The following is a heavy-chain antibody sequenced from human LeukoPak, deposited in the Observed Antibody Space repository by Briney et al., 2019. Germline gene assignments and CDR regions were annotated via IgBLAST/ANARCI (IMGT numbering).Heavy chain of an antibody. CDR1: GYSFTGYY. V-gene: IGHV1-2*02. CDR2: INPNSGGT. Sequence: GASVKVSCKASGYSFTGYYIHWLRQAPGQGLEWMGWINPNSGGTKYAQKFQGRATMTRDTSINTAYMELRSLRSDDTAVYYCARDPNPGIAVAGTRDDAFDIWGQGTMVTVSS. D-gene: IGHD6-19*01. CDR3: ARDPNPGIAVAGTRDDAFDI. J-gene: IGHJ3*02.